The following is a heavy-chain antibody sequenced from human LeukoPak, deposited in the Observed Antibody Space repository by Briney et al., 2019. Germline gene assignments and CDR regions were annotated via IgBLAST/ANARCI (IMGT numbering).Heavy chain of an antibody. Sequence: GGSLRLSCAASGFTFSDYNMNWVRQAPGKGLEWVSAISGSGGSTYYADSVKGRFTISRDNAKNSLYLQMNSLRAEDTAVYYCAELGITMIGGVWGKGTTVTISS. D-gene: IGHD3-10*02. J-gene: IGHJ6*04. CDR2: ISGSGGST. V-gene: IGHV3-48*04. CDR1: GFTFSDYN. CDR3: AELGITMIGGV.